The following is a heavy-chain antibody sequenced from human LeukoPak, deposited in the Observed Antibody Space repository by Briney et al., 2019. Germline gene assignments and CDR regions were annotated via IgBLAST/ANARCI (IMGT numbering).Heavy chain of an antibody. J-gene: IGHJ5*02. CDR3: AKGGSSSHNWFDP. D-gene: IGHD6-13*01. V-gene: IGHV3-30*02. Sequence: GGSLRLACAASGFTFSDYGMHWVRQAPGNGLGWVVFIRNDGSNDYYPDSVKCRFTISSDNSRNMLYLQMNSLRAEDTAFYYWAKGGSSSHNWFDPWGQGTRVTVSS. CDR1: GFTFSDYG. CDR2: IRNDGSND.